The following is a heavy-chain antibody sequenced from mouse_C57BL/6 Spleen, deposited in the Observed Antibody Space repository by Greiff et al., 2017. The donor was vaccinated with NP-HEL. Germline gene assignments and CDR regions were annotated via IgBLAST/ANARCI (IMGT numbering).Heavy chain of an antibody. CDR3: ASSSYYYGSSYKAMDY. D-gene: IGHD1-1*01. J-gene: IGHJ4*01. V-gene: IGHV5-9*01. CDR1: GFTFSSYT. CDR2: ISGGGGNT. Sequence: EVKLEESGGGLVKPGGSLKLSCAASGFTFSSYTMSWVRQTPEKRLEWVATISGGGGNTYYPDSVKGRFPFSSDNAKNTLYLQMSSLRSEDTAWYYCASSSYYYGSSYKAMDYWGQGTSVTVSS.